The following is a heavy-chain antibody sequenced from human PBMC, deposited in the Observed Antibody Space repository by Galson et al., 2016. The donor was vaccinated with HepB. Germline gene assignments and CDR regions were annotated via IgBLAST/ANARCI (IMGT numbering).Heavy chain of an antibody. J-gene: IGHJ3*02. Sequence: SLRLSCAASGFTFSHYGMHWVRQAPGKGLEWVSSISRTSTYMYYADSVKGRFTISRDNAKNSHYLQMNSLRAEDTAVYYCARDPGIAASNRVGENAFDIWGQGTMVTVSS. D-gene: IGHD6-13*01. V-gene: IGHV3-21*01. CDR1: GFTFSHYG. CDR2: ISRTSTYM. CDR3: ARDPGIAASNRVGENAFDI.